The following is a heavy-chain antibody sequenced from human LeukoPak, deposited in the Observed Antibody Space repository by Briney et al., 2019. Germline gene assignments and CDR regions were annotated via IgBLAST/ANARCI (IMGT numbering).Heavy chain of an antibody. CDR3: ARDLSLDRYYYYGMDV. J-gene: IGHJ6*02. D-gene: IGHD3-10*01. Sequence: PGGSLRLSCAASGFTFSSYAMSWVRQAPGKGLEWVSAISGSGGSTYYADSVKGRFTISRDNSKNTLYLQMNSLRAEDTAVYYCARDLSLDRYYYYGMDVWGQGTTVTVSS. CDR1: GFTFSSYA. V-gene: IGHV3-23*01. CDR2: ISGSGGST.